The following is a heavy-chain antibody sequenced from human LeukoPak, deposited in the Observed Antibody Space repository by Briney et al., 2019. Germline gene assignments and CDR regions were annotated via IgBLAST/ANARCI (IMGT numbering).Heavy chain of an antibody. CDR3: VRAGLDSSGQHPHDY. J-gene: IGHJ4*02. D-gene: IGHD3-22*01. CDR2: ISYDGSNK. CDR1: GFTFSSYG. Sequence: GGSLRLSCAASGFTFSSYGMHWVRQAPGKGLEWVAVISYDGSNKYYADSVKGRFTISRDNSKNTLYLQMNSLRAEDTAVYYCVRAGLDSSGQHPHDYWGQGTLVTVSS. V-gene: IGHV3-30*03.